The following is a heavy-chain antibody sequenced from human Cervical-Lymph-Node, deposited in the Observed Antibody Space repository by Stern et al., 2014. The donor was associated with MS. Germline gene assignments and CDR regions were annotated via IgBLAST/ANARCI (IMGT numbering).Heavy chain of an antibody. CDR2: INPKNGVT. D-gene: IGHD1-26*01. V-gene: IGHV1-2*02. Sequence: VQLVESGAEVKKPGASVKVSCKASGYPFTGYYMHWVRQAPGRGLEWMGWINPKNGVTNYAQKFQGRVTMTRDTSISTAYMELKSLRSDDTAVYYCARDGIEFDYWGQGTLVTVSS. CDR3: ARDGIEFDY. J-gene: IGHJ4*02. CDR1: GYPFTGYY.